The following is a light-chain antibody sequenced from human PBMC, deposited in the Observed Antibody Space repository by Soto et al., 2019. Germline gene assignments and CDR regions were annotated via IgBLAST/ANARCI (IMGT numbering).Light chain of an antibody. V-gene: IGKV3-20*01. Sequence: EIVLTQSPGTLSLSPGERATLSCRASQSVSTYLTWYQQKPGQAPRLLIYGASSRATGIPDRFSGSGSGTDLTLTISRLEPEDFAVYYCQQYDSSPKTFGQGPKVDIK. CDR2: GAS. CDR3: QQYDSSPKT. CDR1: QSVSTY. J-gene: IGKJ1*01.